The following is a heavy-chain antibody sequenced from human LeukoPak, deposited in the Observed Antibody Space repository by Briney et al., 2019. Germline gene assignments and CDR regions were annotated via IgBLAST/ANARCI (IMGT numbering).Heavy chain of an antibody. D-gene: IGHD3-22*01. Sequence: PSETLSLTCTVSGGSMSNYYWSWIRQPPGKGLEWIGHIYYEGSTNYNPSLKSRVTISVDTSKNQFSLELSSVTAADTAVYYCARGYYDSSGYYLFDYWGQGSLVTVSS. CDR2: IYYEGST. V-gene: IGHV4-59*01. CDR3: ARGYYDSSGYYLFDY. CDR1: GGSMSNYY. J-gene: IGHJ4*02.